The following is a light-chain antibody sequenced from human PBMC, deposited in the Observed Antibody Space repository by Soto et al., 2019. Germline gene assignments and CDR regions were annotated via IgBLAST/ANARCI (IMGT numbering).Light chain of an antibody. CDR2: SAS. J-gene: IGKJ4*01. V-gene: IGKV3-15*01. CDR1: QSVSSK. CDR3: QKYYDCPLT. Sequence: EVVMTQSPATLSVSPGERATLSCRASQSVSSKLAWYQQKPGQPPSLPIYSASTRATGFPARFSGSGSGTEFTLTISSLQSEDFAVLYCQKYYDCPLTLGGGTKMEIK.